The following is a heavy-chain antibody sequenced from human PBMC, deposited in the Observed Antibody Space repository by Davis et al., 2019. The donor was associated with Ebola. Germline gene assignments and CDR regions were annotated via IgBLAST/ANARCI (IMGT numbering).Heavy chain of an antibody. CDR1: GFTFSSYS. J-gene: IGHJ4*02. Sequence: GESLKTPCAASGFTFSSYSMNWVRQAQGKGLEWVSSISSSSSYIYYADSVKGRFTISRDNAKNSLYLQMNSLRAEDTAVYYCARGREMATTIDYWGQGTLITVSS. D-gene: IGHD5-24*01. CDR3: ARGREMATTIDY. CDR2: ISSSSSYI. V-gene: IGHV3-21*01.